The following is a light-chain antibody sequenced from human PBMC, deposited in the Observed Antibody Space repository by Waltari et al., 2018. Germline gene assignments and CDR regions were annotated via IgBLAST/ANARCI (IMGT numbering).Light chain of an antibody. CDR2: EVS. CDR1: SNDV. CDR3: SSYAGRKL. J-gene: IGLJ3*02. V-gene: IGLV2-8*01. Sequence: QSALTRPPSASGSPGQSVTISCTGTSNDVSWYQQHPGKAPKVIIYEVSKRPSGVPDRFSGSKSGNTASLTVSGLQAEDEADYYCSSYAGRKLFGGGTKLTVL.